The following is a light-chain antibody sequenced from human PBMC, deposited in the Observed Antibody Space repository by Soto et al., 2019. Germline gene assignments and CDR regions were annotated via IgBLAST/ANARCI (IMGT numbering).Light chain of an antibody. CDR3: QQANSFPPLT. Sequence: DIQMTQSPSSVSASVGDRVTITCRASQPISVWLAWYQQRPGKAPKLLIYSASTLQTGVPSRFSGSGSGTYFTLTISSLQPEDFGTYYCQQANSFPPLTFGGGTNVEIK. J-gene: IGKJ4*01. CDR2: SAS. V-gene: IGKV1-12*01. CDR1: QPISVW.